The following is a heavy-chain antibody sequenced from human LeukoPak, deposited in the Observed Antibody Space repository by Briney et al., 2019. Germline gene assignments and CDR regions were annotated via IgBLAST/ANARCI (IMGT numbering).Heavy chain of an antibody. Sequence: ASVKVSCKASGYTFTSYDINWVRQATGQGLEWMGWMNPNSGNTGYAQKFQGRVTMTRNTSISIAYMELSSLRSEDTAVYYCARGPDFWSGYYLDAFDIWGQGTMVTVSS. V-gene: IGHV1-8*01. CDR3: ARGPDFWSGYYLDAFDI. J-gene: IGHJ3*02. CDR1: GYTFTSYD. CDR2: MNPNSGNT. D-gene: IGHD3-3*01.